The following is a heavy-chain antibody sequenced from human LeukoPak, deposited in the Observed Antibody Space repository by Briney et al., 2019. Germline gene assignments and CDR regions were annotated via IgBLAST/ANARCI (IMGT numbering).Heavy chain of an antibody. J-gene: IGHJ4*02. D-gene: IGHD5-12*01. CDR1: GLTFSSHW. Sequence: PGGSLRLSCAASGLTFSSHWMSWVRQAPGKGLEWVANIKEDGGEKHYVDSVKGRFTISRDNAKNSVYLQMHSLRAEDTAVYYCARGYTWLDYWGQGTLVTVSS. CDR3: ARGYTWLDY. V-gene: IGHV3-7*04. CDR2: IKEDGGEK.